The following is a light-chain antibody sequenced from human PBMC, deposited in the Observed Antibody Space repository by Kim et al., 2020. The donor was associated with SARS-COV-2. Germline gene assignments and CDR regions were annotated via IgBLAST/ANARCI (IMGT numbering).Light chain of an antibody. CDR2: QDS. V-gene: IGLV3-1*01. Sequence: VPPGQTASITCSGDKLGDKYACWYRQKPGQSPVLVIYQDSKRPSGIPERFSGSNSGNTATLTISGTQAMDEADYYCQAWDSSTGGVFGGGTQLTVL. J-gene: IGLJ2*01. CDR1: KLGDKY. CDR3: QAWDSSTGGV.